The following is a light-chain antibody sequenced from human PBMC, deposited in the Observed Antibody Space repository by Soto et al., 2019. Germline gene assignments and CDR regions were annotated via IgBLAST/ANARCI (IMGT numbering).Light chain of an antibody. CDR3: SSYTSRITRV. CDR1: SSDVGGYDY. J-gene: IGLJ1*01. Sequence: VLTQPASVSGSPGQSITISCTGTSSDVGGYDYVSWYQQHPGKAPKLMIYEVSNRPSGVSNRFSGSKSGNTASLTISGLQAEDEADYYCSSYTSRITRVFGTGTKVTVL. CDR2: EVS. V-gene: IGLV2-14*01.